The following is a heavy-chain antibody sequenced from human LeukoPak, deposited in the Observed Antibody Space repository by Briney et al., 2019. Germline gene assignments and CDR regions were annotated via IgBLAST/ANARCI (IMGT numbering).Heavy chain of an antibody. Sequence: GGSLRLSCAASGFTFSTYAMSWVRQAPGKGLEWVSTISDSSATYYADSVKGRFSISRDNSRNTLYLQVTSLRAEDTAVYYCAKLTSDTMVRGVTTDYWGQGTLVTVSS. D-gene: IGHD3-10*01. CDR1: GFTFSTYA. J-gene: IGHJ4*02. CDR2: ISDSSAT. V-gene: IGHV3-23*01. CDR3: AKLTSDTMVRGVTTDY.